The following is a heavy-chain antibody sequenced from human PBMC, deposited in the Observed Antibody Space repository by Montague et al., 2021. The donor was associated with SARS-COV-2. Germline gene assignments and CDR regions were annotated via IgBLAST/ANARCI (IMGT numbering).Heavy chain of an antibody. D-gene: IGHD4-23*01. Sequence: SETLSLTCTVSGGSISTYYWSWIRQPPGKGPEWIGNIYSNGVTYHNPSLNSRPTMSTDTSTNQLSLTLTSVTAADTAVYYCARGVMTSVAGFDSWGQGTLVAVSS. CDR1: GGSISTYY. V-gene: IGHV4-4*08. CDR2: IYSNGVT. J-gene: IGHJ4*02. CDR3: ARGVMTSVAGFDS.